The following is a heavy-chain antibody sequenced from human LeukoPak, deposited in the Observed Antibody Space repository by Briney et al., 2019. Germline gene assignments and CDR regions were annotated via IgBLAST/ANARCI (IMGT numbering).Heavy chain of an antibody. D-gene: IGHD3-3*01. V-gene: IGHV1-8*03. J-gene: IGHJ6*03. CDR2: MNPNSGNT. CDR1: GYTFTSYD. CDR3: ARSTYYDFWSGYLRGNYYYYYMDV. Sequence: ASVKVSCKASGYTFTSYDINWVRQATGQGLEWMGWMNPNSGNTGYAQKFQGRVTITRNTSISTAYMELSSLRSQDTAVYYCARSTYYDFWSGYLRGNYYYYYMDVWGKGTTVTVSS.